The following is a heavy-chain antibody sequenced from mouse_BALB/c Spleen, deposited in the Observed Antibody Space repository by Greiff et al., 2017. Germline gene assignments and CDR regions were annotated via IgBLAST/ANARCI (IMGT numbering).Heavy chain of an antibody. CDR1: GYTFTSYW. Sequence: VQLQQPGAELVKPGAPVKLSCKASGYTFTSYWMNWVKQRPGRGLEWIGRIDPCDSDTHYNQKFKGKATLTADKSSGTAYIQLSSLTSEDSAVYYCAREAYSSEWGYCDVWGAGTTVTVSS. CDR2: IDPCDSDT. J-gene: IGHJ1*01. CDR3: AREAYSSEWGYCDV. V-gene: IGHV1-69*02. D-gene: IGHD1-1*01.